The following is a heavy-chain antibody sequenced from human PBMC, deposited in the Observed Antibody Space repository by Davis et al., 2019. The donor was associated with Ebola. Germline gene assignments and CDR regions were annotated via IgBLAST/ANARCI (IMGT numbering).Heavy chain of an antibody. CDR3: AKTYSSSWYSSTARGDY. D-gene: IGHD6-13*01. Sequence: GESLKISCAASGFTFSGSAMHWVRQAPGKGLEWVSAISGSGGSTYYADSVKGRFTISRDNSKNTLYMQMNSLRAEDTAVYYCAKTYSSSWYSSTARGDYWGQGTLVTVSS. J-gene: IGHJ4*02. CDR2: ISGSGGST. V-gene: IGHV3-23*01. CDR1: GFTFSGSA.